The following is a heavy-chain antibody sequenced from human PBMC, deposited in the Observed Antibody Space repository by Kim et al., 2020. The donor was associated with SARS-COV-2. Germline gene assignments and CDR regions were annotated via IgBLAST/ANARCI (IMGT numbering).Heavy chain of an antibody. CDR2: IDPSDSYT. Sequence: GESLKISCKGSGYSFSSYWINWVRQMPGKGLEWMGRIDPSDSYTKYSPSFEGQVSISVDKSINTAYLQWSSLKASDTAMYYCARAGANFVFVPAAGFPQSGSSGGTAHKTYNGMDVWSQGTTVTVSS. V-gene: IGHV5-10-1*01. CDR3: ARAGANFVFVPAAGFPQSGSSGGTAHKTYNGMDV. CDR1: GYSFSSYW. J-gene: IGHJ6*02. D-gene: IGHD2-2*01.